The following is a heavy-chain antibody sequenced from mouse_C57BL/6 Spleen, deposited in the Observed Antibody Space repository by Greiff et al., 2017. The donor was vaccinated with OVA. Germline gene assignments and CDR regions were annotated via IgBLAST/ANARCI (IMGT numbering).Heavy chain of an antibody. Sequence: VKLMESGAELARPGASVKLSCKASGYTFTSYGISWVKQRTGQGLEWIGEIYPRSGNTYYNEKFKGKATLTADKSSSTAYMELRSLTSEDSAVYFCARSEITTVVDFDYWGQGTTLTVSS. CDR3: ARSEITTVVDFDY. CDR1: GYTFTSYG. D-gene: IGHD1-1*01. V-gene: IGHV1-81*01. CDR2: IYPRSGNT. J-gene: IGHJ2*01.